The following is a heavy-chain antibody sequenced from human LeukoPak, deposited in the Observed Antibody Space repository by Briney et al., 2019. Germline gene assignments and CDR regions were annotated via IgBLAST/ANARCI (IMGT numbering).Heavy chain of an antibody. D-gene: IGHD6-19*01. V-gene: IGHV3-53*01. Sequence: GALRLSCAASGFTVSSNYMSWVRQAPGKGLEWVSVIYSGVSTYYADSVKGRFTISRDNSKNTLYLQMNRLRAEDTAVYYCARGWAVALDYWGQGTLVTVSS. CDR3: ARGWAVALDY. J-gene: IGHJ4*02. CDR1: GFTVSSNY. CDR2: IYSGVST.